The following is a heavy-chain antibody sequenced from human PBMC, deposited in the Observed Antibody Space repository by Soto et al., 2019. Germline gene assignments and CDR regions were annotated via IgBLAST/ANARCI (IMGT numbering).Heavy chain of an antibody. V-gene: IGHV1-18*01. D-gene: IGHD3-22*01. CDR2: ISAYNGNT. Sequence: QVQLVQSGAEVKKPGASVKVSCKASGYTFTSYGISWVRQAPGQGLEWMGWISAYNGNTNYAQKLQGRVTMTTDTSTSTAYMALRSLRSDDTAVYYCARDHWDYYDSSGYYYGYYFDYWGQGTLVTVSS. CDR3: ARDHWDYYDSSGYYYGYYFDY. CDR1: GYTFTSYG. J-gene: IGHJ4*02.